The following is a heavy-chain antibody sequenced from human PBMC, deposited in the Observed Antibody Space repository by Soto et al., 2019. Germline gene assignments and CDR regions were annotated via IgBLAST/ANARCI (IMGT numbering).Heavy chain of an antibody. CDR2: INAGNGNT. CDR1: GYTITGYA. V-gene: IGHV1-3*05. CDR3: ARSAVSPFGGLIGPFDY. Sequence: QGQLVQSGAEEKKPGASVKVSCKASGYTITGYAMHWVRQAPGQRLEWMGWINAGNGNTKYSQKFQGRVTITRDTSASTAYMELSSLRSEDTAVYYCARSAVSPFGGLIGPFDYWGQGNLVTVSS. D-gene: IGHD3-16*02. J-gene: IGHJ4*02.